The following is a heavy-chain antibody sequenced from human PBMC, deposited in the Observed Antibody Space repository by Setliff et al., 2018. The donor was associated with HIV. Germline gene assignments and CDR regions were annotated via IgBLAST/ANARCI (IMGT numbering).Heavy chain of an antibody. V-gene: IGHV4-59*01. Sequence: ASETLSLTCTVSGGSISSYFWSWIRQPPGKGLEWIGYMSYSGSAYYNPSLKSRIIMSVDTSKNQFSLKLSSVTAADTALYYCARNSQKGIQPLLLASWGPGTLVTVSS. D-gene: IGHD1-1*01. J-gene: IGHJ4*02. CDR3: ARNSQKGIQPLLLAS. CDR1: GGSISSYF. CDR2: MSYSGSA.